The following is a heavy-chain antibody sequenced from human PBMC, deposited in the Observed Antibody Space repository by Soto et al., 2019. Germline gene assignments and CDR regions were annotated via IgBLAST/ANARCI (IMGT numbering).Heavy chain of an antibody. CDR1: GYSFTSYW. J-gene: IGHJ6*02. Sequence: GESLKISCKGSGYSFTSYWISWVRQMPGKGLEWMGRIDPTDSYTTYSPSFQGHVTISADKSISTAYLQWSSLKASDTAMYYCARHLGCSSTSCYGYGMDVWGQGTGVTVSS. D-gene: IGHD2-2*01. CDR2: IDPTDSYT. CDR3: ARHLGCSSTSCYGYGMDV. V-gene: IGHV5-10-1*01.